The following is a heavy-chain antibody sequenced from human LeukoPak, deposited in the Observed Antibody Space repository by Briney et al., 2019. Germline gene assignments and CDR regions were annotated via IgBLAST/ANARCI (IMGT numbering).Heavy chain of an antibody. J-gene: IGHJ4*02. CDR2: INHSGST. Sequence: PSETLSLTCAVYGGSFSGYYWSWIRQPPGKGLEWIGEINHSGSTNYNPSLKSRVTISVDTSKNQFSLKLSSVTAADTAVYLCARGSVYSSSSVFPPFDYWGQGTLVTVSS. CDR3: ARGSVYSSSSVFPPFDY. D-gene: IGHD6-6*01. CDR1: GGSFSGYY. V-gene: IGHV4-34*01.